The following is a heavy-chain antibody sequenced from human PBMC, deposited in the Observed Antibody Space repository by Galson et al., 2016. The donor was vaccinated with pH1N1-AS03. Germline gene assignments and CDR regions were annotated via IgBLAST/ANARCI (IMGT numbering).Heavy chain of an antibody. D-gene: IGHD6-19*01. J-gene: IGHJ4*02. CDR3: ARDPDPNNIGWYYFDN. CDR1: GFTFSNYW. V-gene: IGHV3-74*01. Sequence: SLRLSCAASGFTFSNYWMHWVRQVPGRGLMWVSGIKSGGGDTRYADSVKGRFIISREDAKNTLYLQMNSLRAEDTALYYCARDPDPNNIGWYYFDNWGQGILVTVSS. CDR2: IKSGGGDT.